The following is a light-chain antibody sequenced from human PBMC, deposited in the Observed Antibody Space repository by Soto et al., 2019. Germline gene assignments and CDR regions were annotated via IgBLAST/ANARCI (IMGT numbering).Light chain of an antibody. Sequence: QSVLTQPPSVSGAPGQRVTISCTGSSSSIGASSDVPWYQQLPGTAPKLLIYANINRPSGVPDRFSGSKSGTSASLAITGLQAEDEADYYCQSNDNILGYVFGSGTKLTVL. CDR3: QSNDNILGYV. V-gene: IGLV1-40*01. CDR1: SSSIGASSD. CDR2: ANI. J-gene: IGLJ1*01.